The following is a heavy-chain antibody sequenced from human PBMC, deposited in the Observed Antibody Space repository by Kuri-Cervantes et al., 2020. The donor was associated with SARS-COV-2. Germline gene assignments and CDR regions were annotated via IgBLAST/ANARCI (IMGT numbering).Heavy chain of an antibody. CDR1: GFTFRSYA. Sequence: GESLKISCAASGFTFRSYAMSWVRQAPGKGLEWVSVIYSCGSSTYYADSVKGRFTISRDNSKNTLYLQMNSLRTEDTAVYYCAKDLYESGGYTWAYWGQGTRVTVSS. D-gene: IGHD3-22*01. CDR3: AKDLYESGGYTWAY. J-gene: IGHJ4*02. V-gene: IGHV3-23*03. CDR2: IYSCGSST.